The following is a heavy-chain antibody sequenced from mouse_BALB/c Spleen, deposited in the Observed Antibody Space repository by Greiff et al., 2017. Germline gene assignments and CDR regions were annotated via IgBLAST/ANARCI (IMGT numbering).Heavy chain of an antibody. CDR2: ISSGGST. CDR3: ARGDGNYLYWYFDV. D-gene: IGHD2-1*01. J-gene: IGHJ1*01. CDR1: GFTFSSYA. Sequence: EVHLVESGGGLVKPGGSLKLSCAASGFTFSSYAMSWVRQTPEKRLEWVASISSGGSTYYPDSVKGRFTISRDNARNILYLQMSSLRSEDTAMYYCARGDGNYLYWYFDVWGAGTTVTVSS. V-gene: IGHV5-6-5*01.